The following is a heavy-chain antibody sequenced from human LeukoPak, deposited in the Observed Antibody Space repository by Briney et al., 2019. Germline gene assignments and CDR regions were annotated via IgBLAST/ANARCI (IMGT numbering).Heavy chain of an antibody. CDR2: ISYDGSNI. CDR1: GFTFSSYG. V-gene: IGHV3-30*18. CDR3: AKANSGSYSEFDY. J-gene: IGHJ4*02. D-gene: IGHD1-26*01. Sequence: GGSLRLSCAASGFTFSSYGMHWVRQAPGKGLEWVAVISYDGSNIYYADSVKGRFTISRDNSKNTLYLQMNSLRAEDTAVYYCAKANSGSYSEFDYWGQGTLVTVSS.